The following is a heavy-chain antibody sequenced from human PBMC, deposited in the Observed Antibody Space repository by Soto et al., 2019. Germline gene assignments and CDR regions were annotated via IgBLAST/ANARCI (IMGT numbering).Heavy chain of an antibody. CDR1: GFTFSSYW. Sequence: GGSLRLSCAASGFTFSSYWMHWVRQAPGKGLVWVSRINSDGSSTSYADSVKGRFTISRDNAKNTLYLQMNSLRAEDTAVYYCARVGGEEMATTTFDYWGQGTLVTVSS. V-gene: IGHV3-74*01. CDR3: ARVGGEEMATTTFDY. CDR2: INSDGSST. J-gene: IGHJ4*02. D-gene: IGHD1-1*01.